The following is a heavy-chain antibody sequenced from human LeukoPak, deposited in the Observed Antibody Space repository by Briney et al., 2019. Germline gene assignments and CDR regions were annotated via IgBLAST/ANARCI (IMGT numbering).Heavy chain of an antibody. CDR2: ISSSGSYI. Sequence: GGSLRLSCAASGFTFSSYSMNWVRQAPGKGLEWVSSISSSGSYIYYADSVKGRFTISRDNAKNSLYLQMNSLRAEDTAVYYCAKVLPDIVVVPMLDYWGQGTLVTVSS. J-gene: IGHJ4*02. CDR3: AKVLPDIVVVPMLDY. CDR1: GFTFSSYS. D-gene: IGHD2-2*01. V-gene: IGHV3-21*04.